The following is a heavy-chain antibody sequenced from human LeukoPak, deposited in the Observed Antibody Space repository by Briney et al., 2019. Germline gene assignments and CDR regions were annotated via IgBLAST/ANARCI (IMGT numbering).Heavy chain of an antibody. J-gene: IGHJ4*02. V-gene: IGHV3-53*01. D-gene: IGHD3-22*01. CDR2: IYSGGST. Sequence: GGSLRLSCAASGSTVSSNYMSWVRQAPGKGLEWVSVIYSGGSTYYADSVKGRFTISRDNSKNTLYLQMNSLRAEDTAVYYCARRSYDSSGYYSSWGQGTLVTVSS. CDR3: ARRSYDSSGYYSS. CDR1: GSTVSSNY.